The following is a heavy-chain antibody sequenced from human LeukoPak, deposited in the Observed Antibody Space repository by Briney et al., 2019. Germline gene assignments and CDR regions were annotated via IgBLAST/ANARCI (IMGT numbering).Heavy chain of an antibody. D-gene: IGHD1-1*01. Sequence: GGSLRLSCAASGFTFNNYAMSWVRQAPGKGLERVSAISGSGGSTFYADSVKGRFTISRDSSKNTLFLQVNSLRAEDTAVYYCSKETQLTVSALFDYWGQGTLVTASS. CDR1: GFTFNNYA. CDR2: ISGSGGST. CDR3: SKETQLTVSALFDY. J-gene: IGHJ4*02. V-gene: IGHV3-23*01.